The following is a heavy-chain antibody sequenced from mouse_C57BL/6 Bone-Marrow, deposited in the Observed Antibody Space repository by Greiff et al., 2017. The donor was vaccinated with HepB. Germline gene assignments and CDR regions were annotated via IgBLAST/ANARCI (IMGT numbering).Heavy chain of an antibody. Sequence: EVMLVESGGDLVKPGGSLKLSCAASGFTFSSYGMSWVRQTPDKRLEWVATISSGGSYTCYPDSVKGRFTISRDNAKNTLYLQMSSLKSEDTAMYYCARMVYGSRYWYFDVWGTGTTVTVSS. CDR2: ISSGGSYT. D-gene: IGHD1-1*01. J-gene: IGHJ1*03. CDR3: ARMVYGSRYWYFDV. CDR1: GFTFSSYG. V-gene: IGHV5-6*01.